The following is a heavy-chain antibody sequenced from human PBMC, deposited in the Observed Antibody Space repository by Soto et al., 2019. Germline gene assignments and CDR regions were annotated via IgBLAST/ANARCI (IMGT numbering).Heavy chain of an antibody. CDR1: GGSISSGGYY. V-gene: IGHV4-31*03. CDR2: IYYSGST. J-gene: IGHJ1*01. D-gene: IGHD6-13*01. Sequence: SETLSLTCTVSGGSISSGGYYWSWIRQHPGKGLEWIGYIYYSGSTYYNPSLKSRVTISVDTSKNQFSLKLSSVTAADTAVYYCARGDYSSSWYAEYFQHWGQGTLVTSPQ. CDR3: ARGDYSSSWYAEYFQH.